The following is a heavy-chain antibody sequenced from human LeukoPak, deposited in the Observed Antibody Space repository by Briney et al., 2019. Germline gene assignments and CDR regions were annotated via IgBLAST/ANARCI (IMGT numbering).Heavy chain of an antibody. CDR2: ISLSGYT. CDR3: SRESGPYSPFGH. V-gene: IGHV4-4*02. D-gene: IGHD1-26*01. CDR1: GGSITTTNY. Sequence: SGTLSLTCGVSGGSITTTNYWSRVRQSPGRGLEWIGEISLSGYTGFNPSLRGRVTMSLDESKNHLSLTLTSVTAADTAIYYCSRESGPYSPFGHWGQGILVTVTT. J-gene: IGHJ4*02.